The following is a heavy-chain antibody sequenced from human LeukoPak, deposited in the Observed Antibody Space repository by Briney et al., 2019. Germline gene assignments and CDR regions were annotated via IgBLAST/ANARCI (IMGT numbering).Heavy chain of an antibody. CDR2: VSDSSDV. V-gene: IGHV3-48*02. CDR1: AFTFSTYT. Sequence: PGGSLRLSCAASAFTFSTYTMNWVRQAPGKGLEWVSTVSDSSDVHYSDSVKGRFTISRDNARNSLYLQMNSLRDEDTAVYYCARDVLHTGHFDYWGQGTLVTVSS. D-gene: IGHD5-18*01. CDR3: ARDVLHTGHFDY. J-gene: IGHJ4*02.